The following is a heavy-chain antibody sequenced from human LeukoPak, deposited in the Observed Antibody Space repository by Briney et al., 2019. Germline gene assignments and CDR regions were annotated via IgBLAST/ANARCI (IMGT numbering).Heavy chain of an antibody. J-gene: IGHJ4*02. CDR1: GGSISSSTYY. Sequence: SETLSLTCTVSGGSISSSTYYWGWIRQAPGKGLEWIGNIYYSGSTYYNPSLKSRVTISVDTSKNQFSLKLSSVTAADTAVYYCARLSDYGDYRADYWGQGTLVTVSS. V-gene: IGHV4-39*01. D-gene: IGHD4-17*01. CDR3: ARLSDYGDYRADY. CDR2: IYYSGST.